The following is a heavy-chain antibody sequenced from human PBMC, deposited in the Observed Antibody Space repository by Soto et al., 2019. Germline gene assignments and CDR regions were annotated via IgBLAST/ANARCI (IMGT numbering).Heavy chain of an antibody. CDR3: ARGAFCGGAPGCRDMDV. Sequence: ASVKVSCKSSGYSFISHSITWVRQAPGQGLEWMGRISAYNGNTNYAQKLQGRVTMTTDTSTSTAYMELRSLKSDDTAVYYCARGAFCGGAPGCRDMDVWGQGTTVTVSS. CDR2: ISAYNGNT. CDR1: GYSFISHS. V-gene: IGHV1-18*01. J-gene: IGHJ6*02. D-gene: IGHD2-21*01.